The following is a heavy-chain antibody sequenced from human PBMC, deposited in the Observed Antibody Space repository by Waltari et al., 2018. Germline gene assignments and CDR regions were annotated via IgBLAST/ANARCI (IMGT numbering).Heavy chain of an antibody. V-gene: IGHV1-69*12. J-gene: IGHJ4*02. CDR1: GGTFSSYA. D-gene: IGHD2-15*01. Sequence: QVQLVQSGAEVKKPGSSVKVSCKASGGTFSSYAISWVRQAHGQGLEWMRGLLPIFGTATYAQQFQGSVPITADESTSTAYMELSSLRSEDTAVYYCARESYGGNPLEKYYFDYWGQGTLVTVSS. CDR2: LLPIFGTA. CDR3: ARESYGGNPLEKYYFDY.